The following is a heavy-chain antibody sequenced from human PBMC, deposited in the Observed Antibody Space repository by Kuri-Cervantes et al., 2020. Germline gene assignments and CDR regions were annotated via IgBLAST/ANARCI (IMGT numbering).Heavy chain of an antibody. D-gene: IGHD5-12*01. CDR3: ARELATYFNVFDI. CDR2: IYYSGST. CDR1: GGSISSYY. J-gene: IGHJ3*02. Sequence: GSLRLSCTVSGGSISSYYWSWIRQPPGKGLEWIGYIYYSGSTNYNPSLKSRVTISVDTSKNQFSLKLSSVTAADTAVYYCARELATYFNVFDIWGQGTMVTVSS. V-gene: IGHV4-59*01.